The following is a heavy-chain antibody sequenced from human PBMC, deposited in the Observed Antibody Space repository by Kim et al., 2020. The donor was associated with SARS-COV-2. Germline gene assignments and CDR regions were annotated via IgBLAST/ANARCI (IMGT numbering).Heavy chain of an antibody. J-gene: IGHJ6*02. CDR3: ARGEWIQLIYYYGMDV. CDR1: GYTFTSYA. D-gene: IGHD5-18*01. CDR2: INTNTGNP. V-gene: IGHV7-4-1*02. Sequence: ASVKVSCKASGYTFTSYAMNWVRQAPGQGLEWMGWINTNTGNPTYAQGFTGRFVFSLDTSVSTAYLQISSLKAEDTAVYYCARGEWIQLIYYYGMDVWGQGTTVTVSS.